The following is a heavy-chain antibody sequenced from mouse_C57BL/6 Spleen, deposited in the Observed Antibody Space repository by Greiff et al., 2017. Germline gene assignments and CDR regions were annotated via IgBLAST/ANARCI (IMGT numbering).Heavy chain of an antibody. CDR3: ARGDYDYDDGYYFDD. V-gene: IGHV5-17*01. CDR1: GFTFSNYG. CDR2: ISSGSSTI. J-gene: IGHJ2*01. Sequence: EVKVEESGGGLVKPGGSLNLSCAASGFTFSNYGMHWVRQAPEKGLEWVAYISSGSSTIYYADTVKGRFPISRDNATNTLFLQMTSLRSEDTAMYYCARGDYDYDDGYYFDDWGQGTTLTVSS. D-gene: IGHD2-4*01.